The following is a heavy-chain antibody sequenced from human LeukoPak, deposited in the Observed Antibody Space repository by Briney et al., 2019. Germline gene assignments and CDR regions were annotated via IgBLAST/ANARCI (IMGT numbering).Heavy chain of an antibody. J-gene: IGHJ4*02. CDR2: TNPDGSST. V-gene: IGHV3-74*01. CDR1: GFTFSSYA. D-gene: IGHD5-24*01. CDR3: ARALEMSPDY. Sequence: GGSLRLSCAASGFTFSSYAMSWVRQAPGKGLVWVTRTNPDGSSTNYADSVKGRFTISRDNAKNTLYLQMNSLRAEDTAVYYCARALEMSPDYWGQGTLVTVSS.